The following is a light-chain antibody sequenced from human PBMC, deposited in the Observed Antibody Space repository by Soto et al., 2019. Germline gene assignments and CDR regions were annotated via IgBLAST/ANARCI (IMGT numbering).Light chain of an antibody. CDR1: QTLDKY. Sequence: DIQMTQSPSSLSASVGDRVTITCRASQTLDKYLNWYQEKPGKAPKLLIYSTSTLQSEVPSRFSGSGSETDFALTISSLQPEDFATYYCQQSYSTPLTFGGGTEVDIK. CDR3: QQSYSTPLT. CDR2: STS. V-gene: IGKV1-39*01. J-gene: IGKJ4*01.